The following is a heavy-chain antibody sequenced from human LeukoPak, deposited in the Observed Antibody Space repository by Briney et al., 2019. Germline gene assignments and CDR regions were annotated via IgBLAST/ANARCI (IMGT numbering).Heavy chain of an antibody. CDR2: ISAYNGNT. V-gene: IGHV1-18*04. Sequence: GASVKVSCKASGYTFTCYGISWVRQAPGQGLEWMGWISAYNGNTNYAQKLQGRVTMTTDTSTSTAYMELRSLRSDDTAVYYCARAVPAAMRGAFDIWGQGTMVTVSS. CDR3: ARAVPAAMRGAFDI. CDR1: GYTFTCYG. J-gene: IGHJ3*02. D-gene: IGHD2-2*01.